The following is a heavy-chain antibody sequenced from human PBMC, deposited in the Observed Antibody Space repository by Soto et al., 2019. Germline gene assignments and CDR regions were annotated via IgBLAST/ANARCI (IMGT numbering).Heavy chain of an antibody. V-gene: IGHV3-74*01. D-gene: IGHD3-3*01. CDR2: INSDGSST. CDR3: ARDKRDLRFLEWSYYFAY. Sequence: GSVRLSCAASGFTFSSYWMHWVRQAPGKGLVWVSRINSDGSSTSYADSVKGRFTISRDNSKNTLYLQMNSLRAEDTAVYYCARDKRDLRFLEWSYYFAYWGQGTLVTVSS. J-gene: IGHJ4*02. CDR1: GFTFSSYW.